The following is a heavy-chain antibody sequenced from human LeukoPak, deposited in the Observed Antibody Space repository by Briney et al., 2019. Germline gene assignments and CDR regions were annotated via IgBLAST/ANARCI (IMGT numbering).Heavy chain of an antibody. CDR2: IYYSGNT. Sequence: SETLSLTCTVSGGSISSDTYYWGWIRQPPGKGLEWIGSIYYSGNTYYNPSLKSRVTISVDTSKNQFSLKLSSVTAADTAVYFCARHRSRGTARFYYFVFWGQGTLVTVSS. V-gene: IGHV4-39*01. CDR1: GGSISSDTYY. J-gene: IGHJ4*02. CDR3: ARHRSRGTARFYYFVF. D-gene: IGHD2-21*02.